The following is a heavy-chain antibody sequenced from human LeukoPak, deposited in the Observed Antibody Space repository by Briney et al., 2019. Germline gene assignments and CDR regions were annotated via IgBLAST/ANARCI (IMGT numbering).Heavy chain of an antibody. CDR2: IYYSGST. V-gene: IGHV4-39*01. CDR1: GGSISSSSYY. CDR3: ARRGAVVTLSYYYYYMDV. Sequence: SETLSLTCTVSGGSISSSSYYWGWIRQPPGKGLEWIGSIYYSGSTYYNPSLESRVTISVDTSKNQFSLKLSSVTAADTAVYYCARRGAVVTLSYYYYYMDVWGKGTTVTVSS. D-gene: IGHD4-23*01. J-gene: IGHJ6*03.